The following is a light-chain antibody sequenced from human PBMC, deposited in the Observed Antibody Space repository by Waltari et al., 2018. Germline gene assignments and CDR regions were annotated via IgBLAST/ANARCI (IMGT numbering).Light chain of an antibody. Sequence: QSALTQPASVSGSPGQSITISCTVTSRDVGRYNLVSWYQQHPGKAPKLMIDEGSKRPSGVSNRFSGSKSGNTASLTISGLQAEDEADYYCCSYAGSSTFVVFGGGTKLTVL. CDR2: EGS. V-gene: IGLV2-23*03. CDR1: SRDVGRYNL. CDR3: CSYAGSSTFVV. J-gene: IGLJ2*01.